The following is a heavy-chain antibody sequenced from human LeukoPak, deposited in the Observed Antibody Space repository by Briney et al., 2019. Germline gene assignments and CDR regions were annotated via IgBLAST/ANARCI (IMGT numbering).Heavy chain of an antibody. V-gene: IGHV4-34*01. D-gene: IGHD6-13*01. Sequence: SETLSLTCAVYGGSFSGYYWSWIRQPPGKGLEWIGEINHSGSTNYNPSLKSRVTISVDTSKNQFSLKLSSVTAADTAVYYCARLVAAAGNYYYYYYYMDVWGKGTTVTISS. J-gene: IGHJ6*03. CDR2: INHSGST. CDR3: ARLVAAAGNYYYYYYYMDV. CDR1: GGSFSGYY.